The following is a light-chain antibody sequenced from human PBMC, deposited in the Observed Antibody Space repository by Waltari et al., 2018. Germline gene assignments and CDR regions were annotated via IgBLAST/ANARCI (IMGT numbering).Light chain of an antibody. CDR2: INSDGSH. Sequence: QLVLTQSPSASASLGASVKLTCTLSSGHSSHAVAWLPQRPEKGPRYLMKINSDGSHSKGDEIPDRFSGSSSGAERYLTISSLQSEDEADYFCQTGGHGTWVFGGGTKLTVL. V-gene: IGLV4-69*02. J-gene: IGLJ3*02. CDR3: QTGGHGTWV. CDR1: SGHSSHA.